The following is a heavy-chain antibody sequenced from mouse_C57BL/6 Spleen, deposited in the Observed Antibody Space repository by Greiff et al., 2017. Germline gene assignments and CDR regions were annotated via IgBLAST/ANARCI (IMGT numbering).Heavy chain of an antibody. J-gene: IGHJ4*01. CDR1: GYSITSGYD. CDR2: ISYSGST. CDR3: ARDRDGNYAMDY. Sequence: EVQRVESGPGMVKPSQSLSLTCTVPGYSITSGYDWHWIRHFPGNKLEWMGYISYSGSTNYNPSLKSRISITHDTSKNHFFLNLNSVTTEDTATYYCARDRDGNYAMDYWGQGTSVTVSS. D-gene: IGHD1-1*01. V-gene: IGHV3-1*01.